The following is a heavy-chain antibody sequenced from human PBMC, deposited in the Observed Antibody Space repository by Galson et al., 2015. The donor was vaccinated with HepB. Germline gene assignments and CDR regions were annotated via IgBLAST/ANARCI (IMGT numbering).Heavy chain of an antibody. V-gene: IGHV3-23*01. J-gene: IGHJ4*02. Sequence: SLRLSCAASRFTFSDYAMGWVRQAPGKGLEWVPTISGSDLSTFYADSVKGRFTISRDNSKNTLYLQMNSLRAEDTAIYYCVKDEGRRLVRGSFDYWGQGTLVTVSS. CDR3: VKDEGRRLVRGSFDY. CDR1: RFTFSDYA. CDR2: ISGSDLST. D-gene: IGHD3-10*01.